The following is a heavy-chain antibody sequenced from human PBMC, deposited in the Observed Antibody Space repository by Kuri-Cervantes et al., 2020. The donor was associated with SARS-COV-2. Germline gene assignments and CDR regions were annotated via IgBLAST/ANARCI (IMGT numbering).Heavy chain of an antibody. CDR2: IYYNGST. CDR1: GGSLTRSSYY. D-gene: IGHD4-17*01. Sequence: ESLKISCSVSGGSLTRSSYYWSWIRQPPGKGLEWIGYIYYNGSTNYNPSLKSRVTISVDTSKNQFSLKLSSVTAADTAMYYCARHDYGDPLTYYYGMDVWGQGTTVTVSS. V-gene: IGHV4-61*01. CDR3: ARHDYGDPLTYYYGMDV. J-gene: IGHJ6*02.